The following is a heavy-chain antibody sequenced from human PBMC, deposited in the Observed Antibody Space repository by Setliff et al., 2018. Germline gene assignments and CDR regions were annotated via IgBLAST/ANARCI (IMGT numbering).Heavy chain of an antibody. CDR1: GDYISSQY. D-gene: IGHD3-3*01. Sequence: SETLSLTCTVSGDYISSQYWSWIRQPPGKGLEWIGYIYNRGSTDYNPSLKSRVTISEDTSRSQFSLKLTSVTTADTAVYYCALSDHYPFYYDYWGLGTLVTVSS. J-gene: IGHJ4*02. CDR3: ALSDHYPFYYDY. V-gene: IGHV4-59*11. CDR2: IYNRGST.